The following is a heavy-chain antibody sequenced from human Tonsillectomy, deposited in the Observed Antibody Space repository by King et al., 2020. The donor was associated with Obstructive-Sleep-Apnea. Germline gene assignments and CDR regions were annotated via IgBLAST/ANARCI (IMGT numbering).Heavy chain of an antibody. CDR3: ARGGSQGYVGWLDP. Sequence: VQLVKSGAEVKKPGASMKVSCKASGYTFTRHYIYWVRQAPGQGLEWMGVINPSVGRSTYAQKFQDRVTMTSDTSTSTVYMELRSLRYADTAVYYCARGGSQGYVGWLDPWGQGALVIVSS. CDR1: GYTFTRHY. J-gene: IGHJ5*02. V-gene: IGHV1-46*01. CDR2: INPSVGRS. D-gene: IGHD5-12*01.